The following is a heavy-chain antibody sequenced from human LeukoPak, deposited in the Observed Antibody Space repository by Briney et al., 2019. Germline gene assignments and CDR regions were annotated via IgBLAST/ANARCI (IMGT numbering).Heavy chain of an antibody. J-gene: IGHJ4*02. V-gene: IGHV4-59*01. Sequence: SETLSHTCTVSGGSISSYYWSWIRQPPGKGLEWIGCIYYSGSTNYNPSLKSRVTISVDTSKNQFSLKLSSVTAADTAVYYCARLDFYFDYWGQGTLVTVSS. CDR1: GGSISSYY. D-gene: IGHD3-9*01. CDR2: IYYSGST. CDR3: ARLDFYFDY.